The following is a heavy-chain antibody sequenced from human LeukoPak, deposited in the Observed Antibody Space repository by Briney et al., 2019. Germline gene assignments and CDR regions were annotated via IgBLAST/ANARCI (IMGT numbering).Heavy chain of an antibody. V-gene: IGHV4-30-4*07. Sequence: SQTLSLTCAVSGGSISSGAYSWSWIRQPLGTGLEWIGYVYNRGNTYYNPSLKSRITISVDTSKNQFSLELSSVTAADTAVYYCARARIQLFGGHFEPFDYWGQGTLVTVSS. D-gene: IGHD5-18*01. CDR2: VYNRGNT. CDR3: ARARIQLFGGHFEPFDY. J-gene: IGHJ4*02. CDR1: GGSISSGAYS.